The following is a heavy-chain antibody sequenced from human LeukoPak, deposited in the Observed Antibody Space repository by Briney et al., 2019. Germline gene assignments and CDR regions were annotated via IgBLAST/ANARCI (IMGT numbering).Heavy chain of an antibody. CDR3: ARGDDSSGWYANDY. CDR2: IYHSGFT. D-gene: IGHD6-19*01. CDR1: GGSISSTYW. Sequence: SGTLSLTCDVSGGSISSTYWWTWVRQSPGKGLEWIGEIYHSGFTNYNPSLKSRVTISVDKPKNHFSLKLSSVTAADTAVYYCARGDDSSGWYANDYWGQGTLVTVSS. V-gene: IGHV4-4*02. J-gene: IGHJ4*02.